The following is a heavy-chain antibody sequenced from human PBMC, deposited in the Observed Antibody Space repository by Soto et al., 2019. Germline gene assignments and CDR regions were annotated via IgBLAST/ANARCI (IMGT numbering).Heavy chain of an antibody. J-gene: IGHJ6*03. V-gene: IGHV4-59*08. CDR2: INYNGNT. CDR1: GASISSHY. D-gene: IGHD3-22*01. CDR3: AGAGSIVVATRRLMDV. Sequence: QVQLQESGPGLVKPSETLSLTCTVSGASISSHYWSWIRQAPGKGLEWIANINYNGNTNYNPSLKSRVTISVDTSKNQFSLTVISVTASDTAVYYCAGAGSIVVATRRLMDVWGRGTMVTVSS.